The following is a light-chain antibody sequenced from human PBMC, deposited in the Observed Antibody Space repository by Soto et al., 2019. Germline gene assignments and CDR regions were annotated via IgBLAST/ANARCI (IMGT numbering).Light chain of an antibody. CDR1: QSLLHSNGYTY. CDR3: MQALQAPRT. Sequence: DIVMTQSPLSLPVTPGEPSSISCRSSQSLLHSNGYTYFDWYLQKPGQSPHLLIYLGSNRASGVPDTFSDSRSGTDFTLKISRVEAEDVGLYYCMQALQAPRTFGQGTRLEIK. J-gene: IGKJ5*01. V-gene: IGKV2-28*01. CDR2: LGS.